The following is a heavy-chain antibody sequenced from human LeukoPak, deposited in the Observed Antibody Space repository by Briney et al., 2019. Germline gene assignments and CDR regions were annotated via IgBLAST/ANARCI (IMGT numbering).Heavy chain of an antibody. D-gene: IGHD3-10*01. CDR2: IHHSGST. Sequence: KTSETLSLTCTVSGYFISSGYYWGWIRQPPGKGLQWIGSIHHSGSTYYNPSLKSRVTISVDTSKNQFSLKLSSVTAADTAVYYCARSAQRCGSGSYYYYMDVWGKGTTVTISS. J-gene: IGHJ6*03. CDR1: GYFISSGYY. V-gene: IGHV4-38-2*02. CDR3: ARSAQRCGSGSYYYYMDV.